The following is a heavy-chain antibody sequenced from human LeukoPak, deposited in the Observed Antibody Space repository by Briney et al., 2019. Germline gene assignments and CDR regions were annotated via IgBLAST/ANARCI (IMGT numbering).Heavy chain of an antibody. D-gene: IGHD6-19*01. J-gene: IGHJ3*02. CDR1: GFTFSDYY. CDR3: ARDMEMDMSGWYGRGTGTFDI. Sequence: PGGSLRLSCAASGFTFSDYYMSWIRQAPGKGLEWVSYISSSGSTIYYADSVKGRFTISRDNAKNSLYLQMNSLRAEDTAVYYCARDMEMDMSGWYGRGTGTFDIWGQGTMVTVSS. V-gene: IGHV3-11*01. CDR2: ISSSGSTI.